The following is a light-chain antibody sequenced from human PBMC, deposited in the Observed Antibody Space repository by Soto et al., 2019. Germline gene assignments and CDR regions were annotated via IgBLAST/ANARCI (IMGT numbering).Light chain of an antibody. CDR1: QSVNRN. J-gene: IGKJ4*01. CDR2: GAS. Sequence: EIVMTQSPATLSVSPGETATLSCRASQSVNRNLAWYQQKPGQAPRLLIYGASIRATGIPARFGGSGAGTEFTLTINSLQSEDSAVYYCQQCVSWPPLTFGGGTTVEIK. V-gene: IGKV3-15*01. CDR3: QQCVSWPPLT.